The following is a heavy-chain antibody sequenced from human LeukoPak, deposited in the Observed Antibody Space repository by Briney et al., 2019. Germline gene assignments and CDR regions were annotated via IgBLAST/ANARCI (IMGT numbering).Heavy chain of an antibody. D-gene: IGHD3-10*01. CDR3: ARDRGYYYGMDV. V-gene: IGHV3-7*03. CDR2: IKQDGSEK. J-gene: IGHJ6*04. CDR1: GFTLSSYG. Sequence: PGRSLRLSCAASGFTLSSYGMHWVRQAPGKGLEWVANIKQDGSEKYYVDSVKGRFTISRDNAKNSLYLQMNSLRAEDTAVYYCARDRGYYYGMDVWGKGTTVTVSS.